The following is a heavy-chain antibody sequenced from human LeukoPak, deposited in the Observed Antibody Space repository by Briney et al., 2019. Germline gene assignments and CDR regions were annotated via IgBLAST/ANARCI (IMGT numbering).Heavy chain of an antibody. V-gene: IGHV4-4*07. CDR2: IYTSGST. CDR1: GGSISSYY. CDR3: AREAGSPSSRVDILTGVVQEGAPEYFQH. Sequence: SETLSLTCTVSGGSISSYYWSWIRQPAGKGLEWIGRIYTSGSTNYNPSLKSRVTMSVDTSKNQFSLRLSSVTAADTAVYYCAREAGSPSSRVDILTGVVQEGAPEYFQHWGQGTLVTVSS. D-gene: IGHD3-9*01. J-gene: IGHJ1*01.